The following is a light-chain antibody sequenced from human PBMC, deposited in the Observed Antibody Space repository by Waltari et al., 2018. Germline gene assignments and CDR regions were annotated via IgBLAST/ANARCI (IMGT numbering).Light chain of an antibody. CDR3: QEVNSYPSIT. J-gene: IGKJ5*01. Sequence: QLTQSPSFLSASVGDRVTISCRASRVISSYLAWYQQKPGKAPRLLIYAGSTLHSGVPSRFSGSGSGTEFTFTISSLQPEDFATYYCQEVNSYPSITFGQGTRLE. CDR2: AGS. CDR1: RVISSY. V-gene: IGKV1-9*01.